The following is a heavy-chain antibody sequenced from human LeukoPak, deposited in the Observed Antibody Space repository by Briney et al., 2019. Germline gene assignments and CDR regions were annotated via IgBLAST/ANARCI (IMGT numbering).Heavy chain of an antibody. J-gene: IGHJ4*02. Sequence: ASVKVSCKASGYTFTTYGISWVRQAPGQGLEWMGWISAYNGKTNYAQMLQGRVTVTTDTSTSTAYMELRSLRSDDTAVYYCARATLWGYFDYWGQGTLVTVSS. D-gene: IGHD7-27*01. CDR3: ARATLWGYFDY. CDR2: ISAYNGKT. V-gene: IGHV1-18*01. CDR1: GYTFTTYG.